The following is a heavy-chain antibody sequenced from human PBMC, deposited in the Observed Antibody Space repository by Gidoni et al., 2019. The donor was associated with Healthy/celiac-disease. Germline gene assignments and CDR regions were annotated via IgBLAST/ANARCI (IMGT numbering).Heavy chain of an antibody. Sequence: QVQLQASGPGLVKPSPTLSLTCTVSGGSISSGGYYWSWIRQHPGKGLEWIGYIYYSGSTYYNPSLKSRVTISVDTSKNQFSLKLSSVTAADTAVYYCARESRWELPRGTDAFDIWGQGTMVTVSS. D-gene: IGHD1-26*01. CDR1: GGSISSGGYY. CDR2: IYYSGST. V-gene: IGHV4-31*03. CDR3: ARESRWELPRGTDAFDI. J-gene: IGHJ3*02.